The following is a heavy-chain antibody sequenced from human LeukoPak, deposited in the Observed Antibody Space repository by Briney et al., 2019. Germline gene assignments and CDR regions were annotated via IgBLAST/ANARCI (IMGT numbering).Heavy chain of an antibody. Sequence: MTGGSLRLSCAASGFTFSNAWMSWVRQAPGKGLEWVGRIKSKTDGGTTDHAAPVKGRFTISRDDSKNTLYLQMNSLKTEDTAVYYYTTARYDFWSGYYKPFDYWGQGTLVTVSS. CDR2: IKSKTDGGTT. CDR3: TTARYDFWSGYYKPFDY. J-gene: IGHJ4*02. CDR1: GFTFSNAW. V-gene: IGHV3-15*01. D-gene: IGHD3-3*01.